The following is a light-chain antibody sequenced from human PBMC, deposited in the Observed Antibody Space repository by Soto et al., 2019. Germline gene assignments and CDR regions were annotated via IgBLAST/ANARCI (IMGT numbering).Light chain of an antibody. CDR1: QSVRSSH. V-gene: IGKV3-20*01. CDR3: QQYSSSPLT. Sequence: EIVLTQSACTLSLSAGARATLSCRTSQSVRSSHVAWYQQKPGQAPRLLIYGASSRATGIPDRFSGSGYGTDFNLTISRLETEDFAVYHCQQYSSSPLTFGGGTKVDIK. CDR2: GAS. J-gene: IGKJ4*01.